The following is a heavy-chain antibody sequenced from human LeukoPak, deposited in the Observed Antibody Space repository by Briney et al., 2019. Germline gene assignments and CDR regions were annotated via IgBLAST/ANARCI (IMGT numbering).Heavy chain of an antibody. J-gene: IGHJ3*02. CDR1: GFTFSSYS. CDR2: ISSSSSYI. Sequence: PGGSLRLSCAASGFTFSSYSMNWVRQAPGKGLEWVSSISSSSSYIYYADSVKGRFTISRDNAKNSLYLQMNSLRAEDTAEYYCARKMGTLGHAFDIWGQGTMVTVSS. V-gene: IGHV3-21*01. CDR3: ARKMGTLGHAFDI. D-gene: IGHD7-27*01.